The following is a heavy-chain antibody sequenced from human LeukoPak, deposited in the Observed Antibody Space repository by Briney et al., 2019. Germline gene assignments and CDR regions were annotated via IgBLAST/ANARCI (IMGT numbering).Heavy chain of an antibody. J-gene: IGHJ6*03. CDR1: GFTFSSYS. CDR3: AREVWYSGSSSWDYYYYMDV. V-gene: IGHV3-48*01. Sequence: PGGSLRLSCAASGFTFSSYSMNWVRQAPGKGLEWVSYISSSRSTIYYADSVKGRFTISRDNAKNSLYLQMNSLRAEDTAVYYCAREVWYSGSSSWDYYYYMDVWGKGTTVTVSS. D-gene: IGHD6-6*01. CDR2: ISSSRSTI.